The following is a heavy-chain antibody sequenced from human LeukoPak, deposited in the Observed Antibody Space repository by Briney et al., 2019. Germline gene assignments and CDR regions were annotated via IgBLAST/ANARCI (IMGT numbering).Heavy chain of an antibody. CDR3: ARANYDILTGYLLPIFDY. CDR2: IYTSGST. D-gene: IGHD3-9*01. CDR1: GGSISSYY. J-gene: IGHJ4*02. Sequence: SETLSLTCTVSGGSISSYYWSWIRQPAGKGLEWIGRIYTSGSTNYNPSLKSRVTMSVDTSKNQFFLKLSSVTAADTAVYYCARANYDILTGYLLPIFDYWGQGTLVTVSS. V-gene: IGHV4-4*07.